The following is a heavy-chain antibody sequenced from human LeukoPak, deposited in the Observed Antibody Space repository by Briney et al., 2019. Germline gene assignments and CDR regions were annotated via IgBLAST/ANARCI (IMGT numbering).Heavy chain of an antibody. CDR3: ARTSIAAAGSAFDI. J-gene: IGHJ3*02. CDR1: GGTFRSYA. Sequence: SVKVSCKASGGTFRSYAISWVRQAPGQGLEWMGRIIPILGIANYAQKFQGRVTITADKSTSTAYMELSSLRSEDTAVYYCARTSIAAAGSAFDIWGQGTMVTVSS. D-gene: IGHD6-13*01. CDR2: IIPILGIA. V-gene: IGHV1-69*04.